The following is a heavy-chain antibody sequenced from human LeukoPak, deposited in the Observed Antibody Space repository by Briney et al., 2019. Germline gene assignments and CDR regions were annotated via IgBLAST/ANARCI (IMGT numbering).Heavy chain of an antibody. Sequence: ASVKASCKASGGTFSSYAISWVRQAPGQGLEWMGGIIPIFGTANHAQKFQGRVTITADESTSTAYMELSSLRSEDTAVYYCARGPSGSIAAAGISYYGMDVWGQGTTVTVSS. CDR1: GGTFSSYA. V-gene: IGHV1-69*13. CDR3: ARGPSGSIAAAGISYYGMDV. D-gene: IGHD6-13*01. CDR2: IIPIFGTA. J-gene: IGHJ6*02.